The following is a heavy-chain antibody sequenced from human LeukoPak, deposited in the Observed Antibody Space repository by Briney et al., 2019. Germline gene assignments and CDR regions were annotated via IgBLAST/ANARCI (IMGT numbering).Heavy chain of an antibody. Sequence: GGSLRLSRAASGFTFSNYWMHWVRQAPGKGLVWVSRINGDGSTINYADSVKGRFTISRDNAKNTLYLQMNSLRDEDTAVYYCVTSAPTPFDSWGQGTLVTVSS. D-gene: IGHD2-2*01. CDR2: INGDGSTI. CDR3: VTSAPTPFDS. CDR1: GFTFSNYW. J-gene: IGHJ4*02. V-gene: IGHV3-74*01.